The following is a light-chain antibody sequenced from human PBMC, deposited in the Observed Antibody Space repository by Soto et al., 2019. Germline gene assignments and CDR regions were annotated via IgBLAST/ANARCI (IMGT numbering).Light chain of an antibody. V-gene: IGKV3-15*01. CDR3: QQYNNWPLT. J-gene: IGKJ1*01. CDR1: QSFSSN. CDR2: GAS. Sequence: EIVMTQSPATLYVSPGERATLSCRASQSFSSNLAWYQQKPGQAPRLLIYGASTRATGIPARFSGSGSGTEFSLTISSLQSEDFAVYYCQQYNNWPLTFGQGTKVEIK.